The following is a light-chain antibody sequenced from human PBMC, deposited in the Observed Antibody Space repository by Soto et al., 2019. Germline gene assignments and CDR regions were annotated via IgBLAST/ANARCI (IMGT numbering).Light chain of an antibody. J-gene: IGLJ2*01. CDR2: NVN. CDR3: SSYTSSDTQVL. V-gene: IGLV2-14*03. Sequence: QSALTQPASVSGSPGQSISISCAGTNSDVGGYNYVSWYQHPPGKAPKLLIYNVNDRPSWVSARFSGSKSGNTASLTISGLQPEDEADYYCSSYTSSDTQVLFGGGTQLTVL. CDR1: NSDVGGYNY.